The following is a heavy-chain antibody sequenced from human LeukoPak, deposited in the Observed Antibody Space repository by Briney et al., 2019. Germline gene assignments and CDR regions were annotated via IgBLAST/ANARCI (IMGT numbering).Heavy chain of an antibody. CDR2: IYSGGST. D-gene: IGHD1/OR15-1a*01. J-gene: IGHJ6*03. Sequence: PGGSLRLSCAASGFSLSSNFMSWVRQAPGKGVEWVSVIYSGGSTYYADSVKGRFTISRDNSKNTLSLQMNSLRAEDTAVYYCARDGYGNNYMDVWGKGTTVTVSS. V-gene: IGHV3-53*01. CDR3: ARDGYGNNYMDV. CDR1: GFSLSSNF.